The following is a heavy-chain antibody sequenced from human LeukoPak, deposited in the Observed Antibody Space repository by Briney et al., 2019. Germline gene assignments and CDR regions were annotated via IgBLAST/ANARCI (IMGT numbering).Heavy chain of an antibody. D-gene: IGHD1-26*01. CDR1: GFTFSSYE. J-gene: IGHJ4*02. CDR3: ARDITGSYSVDY. Sequence: GGSLRLSCAASGFTFSSYEMNWVRQAPGKGLEWVAYVSDDGTRQYYADSVKGRLTISRDNSKNTLNLQMNSLRVEDTAVYYCARDITGSYSVDYWGQGTLVTVSS. CDR2: VSDDGTRQ. V-gene: IGHV3-30-3*01.